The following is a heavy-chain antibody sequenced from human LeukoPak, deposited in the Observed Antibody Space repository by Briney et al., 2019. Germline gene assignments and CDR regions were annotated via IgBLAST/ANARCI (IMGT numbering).Heavy chain of an antibody. Sequence: ASVKVSCKASGYTFTSYGISWVRQAPGQGLEWMGWISAYNGNTNYAQKLQGRVTMTTDTSTSTAYMELRSLRSDDTAVYYCARGLYYYDSSGYYPLYYWGQGTLVTVSS. CDR2: ISAYNGNT. J-gene: IGHJ4*02. CDR3: ARGLYYYDSSGYYPLYY. V-gene: IGHV1-18*01. CDR1: GYTFTSYG. D-gene: IGHD3-22*01.